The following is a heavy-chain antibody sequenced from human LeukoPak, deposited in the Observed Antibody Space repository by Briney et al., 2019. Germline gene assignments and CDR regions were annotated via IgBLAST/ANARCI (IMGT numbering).Heavy chain of an antibody. D-gene: IGHD3-10*01. J-gene: IGHJ6*02. V-gene: IGHV6-1*01. CDR1: GDSGSSNSDA. Sequence: SQTLSLTCAISGDSGSSNSDAWNWIRQSPSRGLEWLGRAYYRSKWYNDYAVSVKSRITINPDTSKNQFSLQLNSVTPEDTAVYYCAREESHPYYYGSGSHYYYYGMDVWGQGTTVTVSS. CDR2: AYYRSKWYN. CDR3: AREESHPYYYGSGSHYYYYGMDV.